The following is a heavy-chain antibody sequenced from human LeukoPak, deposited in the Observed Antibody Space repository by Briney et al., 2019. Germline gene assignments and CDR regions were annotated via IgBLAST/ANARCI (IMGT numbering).Heavy chain of an antibody. CDR2: IIPIFGTA. J-gene: IGHJ4*02. CDR1: GGTFSSYA. V-gene: IGHV1-69*13. CDR3: ARISYDSSGYLDY. Sequence: GASVKVSYKASGGTFSSYAISWVRQAPGQGLEWMGGIIPIFGTANYAQKFQGRVTITADESTSTAYMELSRLRSDDTAVYYCARISYDSSGYLDYWGQGTLVTVSS. D-gene: IGHD3-22*01.